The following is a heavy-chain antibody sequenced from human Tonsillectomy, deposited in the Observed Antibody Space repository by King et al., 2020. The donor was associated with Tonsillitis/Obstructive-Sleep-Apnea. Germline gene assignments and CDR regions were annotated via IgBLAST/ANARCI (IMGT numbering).Heavy chain of an antibody. V-gene: IGHV3-11*01. CDR2: ISSTGSII. D-gene: IGHD4-11*01. CDR1: GFTFSDYY. CDR3: ARVRAEYSDYWDTAPEYFDY. Sequence: VQLVESGGGLVKPEGSLRLSCAASGFTFSDYYMSWIRQAPGKGLEWVSYISSTGSIIYYADSVKGRFTISRDNAKNSLCLQMDSLRAEDTAVYYCARVRAEYSDYWDTAPEYFDYWGQGTLVTVSS. J-gene: IGHJ4*02.